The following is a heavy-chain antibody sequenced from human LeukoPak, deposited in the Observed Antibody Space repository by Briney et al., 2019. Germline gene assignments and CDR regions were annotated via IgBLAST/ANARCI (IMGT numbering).Heavy chain of an antibody. Sequence: ASVKVSCEASRYTLTGYYIHWVREAPGQGRVWGGYVNPNRGCTNYAQKCQGRVTNNSDKSISTDYIELSRLRSDDTAVYYCARIAADLWSGYSCWGQGTLVTVSS. CDR1: RYTLTGYY. D-gene: IGHD3-3*01. CDR3: ARIAADLWSGYSC. J-gene: IGHJ4*02. V-gene: IGHV1-2*02. CDR2: VNPNRGCT.